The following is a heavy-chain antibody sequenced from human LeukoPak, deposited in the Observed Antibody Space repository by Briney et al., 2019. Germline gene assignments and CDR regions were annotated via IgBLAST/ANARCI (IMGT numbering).Heavy chain of an antibody. CDR2: INQDVSEK. CDR3: AREEDNADEYLREDF. V-gene: IGHV3-7*01. J-gene: IGHJ4*02. CDR1: GFPFSSYW. Sequence: GGSLRLSCAASGFPFSSYWMTWVRQAPGKGLEWVANINQDVSEKHYVDSVKGRFTISRDNAKNSLYLQMNSLRAEDTAVYYCAREEDNADEYLREDFWGQGILVTVSS. D-gene: IGHD2/OR15-2a*01.